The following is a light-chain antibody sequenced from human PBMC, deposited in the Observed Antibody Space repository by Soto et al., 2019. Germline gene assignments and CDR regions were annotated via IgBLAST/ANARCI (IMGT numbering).Light chain of an antibody. J-gene: IGKJ2*01. CDR3: QQYNNWPHT. CDR2: GAS. CDR1: QSVSSN. V-gene: IGKV3-15*01. Sequence: EIVMTQSPATLSVSPGERATLSCRARQSVSSNLAWYQQKPGQAPRLLIYGASTRATGIPARFSGSGSGTEFTLTISSLQSEDFAVYYCQQYNNWPHTFGQGTKLEIE.